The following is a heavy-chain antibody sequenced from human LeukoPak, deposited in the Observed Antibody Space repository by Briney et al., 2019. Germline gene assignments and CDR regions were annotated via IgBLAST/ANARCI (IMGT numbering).Heavy chain of an antibody. CDR1: GYTFTSYD. V-gene: IGHV1-8*01. D-gene: IGHD3-10*01. Sequence: ASVNVSFKASGYTFTSYDSNWVRQATGQGLDWMGWMNPNRGNTGYAQKFQGRVTMTRNTSISTAYMELSSLRSEDTAVYYCARGKRSGFLNWFDPWGQGTLVTVSS. CDR3: ARGKRSGFLNWFDP. J-gene: IGHJ5*02. CDR2: MNPNRGNT.